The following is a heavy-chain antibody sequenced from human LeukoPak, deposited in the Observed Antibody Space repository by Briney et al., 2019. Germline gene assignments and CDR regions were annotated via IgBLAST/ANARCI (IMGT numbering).Heavy chain of an antibody. CDR3: ARGLGLWYFDL. Sequence: GGSLRLSCAASGFTFNNYAMTWVRQAPGKGLEWVSGISGSGASTFYADSVKGRFTISRDSSKKTLYLQMNSLRAEDTAVYYCARGLGLWYFDLWGRGTLVTVSS. CDR2: ISGSGAST. CDR1: GFTFNNYA. V-gene: IGHV3-23*01. J-gene: IGHJ2*01. D-gene: IGHD7-27*01.